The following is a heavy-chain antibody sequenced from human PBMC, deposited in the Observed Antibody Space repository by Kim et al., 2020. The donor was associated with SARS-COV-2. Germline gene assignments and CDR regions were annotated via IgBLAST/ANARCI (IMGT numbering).Heavy chain of an antibody. J-gene: IGHJ2*01. Sequence: SVKVSCKASGGTFSSYAISWVRQAPGQGLEWMGRIIPILGIANYAQKFQGRVTITADKSTSTAYMELSSLRSEDTAVYYCARVKKGSGYRGYFDLWGRGTLVTVSS. V-gene: IGHV1-69*04. CDR3: ARVKKGSGYRGYFDL. CDR1: GGTFSSYA. D-gene: IGHD3-22*01. CDR2: IIPILGIA.